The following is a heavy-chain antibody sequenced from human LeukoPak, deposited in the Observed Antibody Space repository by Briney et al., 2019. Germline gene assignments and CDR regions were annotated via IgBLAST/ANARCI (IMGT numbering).Heavy chain of an antibody. J-gene: IGHJ4*02. CDR1: GFTFSRYG. CDR3: AKMGDYDILTGYYPDFDY. D-gene: IGHD3-9*01. Sequence: GGSLRLSCAASGFTFSRYGMHWVHQAPGKGLEWVSAISGSGGSTYYADSVKGRFTISRDNSKNTLYLQMNSLRAEDTAVYYCAKMGDYDILTGYYPDFDYWGQGTLVTVSS. V-gene: IGHV3-23*01. CDR2: ISGSGGST.